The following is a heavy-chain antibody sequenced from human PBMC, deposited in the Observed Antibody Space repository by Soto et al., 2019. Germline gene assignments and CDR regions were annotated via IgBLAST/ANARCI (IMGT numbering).Heavy chain of an antibody. CDR2: ISWNSGSI. V-gene: IGHV3-9*01. J-gene: IGHJ4*02. Sequence: GGSLRLSCAASGFTFDDYAMHWVRQAPGKGLEWVSGISWNSGSIGYADSVKGRFTISRDNAKNSLYLQMNSLRAEDTALYYCAKTRSRYYVAVVDYWGQGTLVTVSS. CDR1: GFTFDDYA. D-gene: IGHD1-26*01. CDR3: AKTRSRYYVAVVDY.